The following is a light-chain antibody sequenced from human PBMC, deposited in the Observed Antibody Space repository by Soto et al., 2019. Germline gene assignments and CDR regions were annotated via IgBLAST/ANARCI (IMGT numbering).Light chain of an antibody. CDR2: EVS. V-gene: IGLV2-14*01. J-gene: IGLJ1*01. Sequence: ALTQPASVSGSPGQSITISCTGTSSDAGGYNFVSWYQQHPGKAPKLMIFEVSNRPSGVSNRFSGSKSGNTASLTISGLQAEDEADYYCSSYTSSGTSVFGTGTKVTVL. CDR3: SSYTSSGTSV. CDR1: SSDAGGYNF.